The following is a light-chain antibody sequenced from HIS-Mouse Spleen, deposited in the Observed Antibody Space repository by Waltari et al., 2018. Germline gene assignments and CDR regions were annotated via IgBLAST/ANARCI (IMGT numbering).Light chain of an antibody. CDR3: QQLNSYRT. Sequence: DIQLTQSPSFLSASVGDRVTLTCRASQGISSYLAWYQQKPGKAPKLLIYAASTLQSGVPSSFSGSGSGTEFTLTISSLQPEDFATYSCQQLNSYRTFGQGTRLEIK. V-gene: IGKV1-9*01. J-gene: IGKJ5*01. CDR2: AAS. CDR1: QGISSY.